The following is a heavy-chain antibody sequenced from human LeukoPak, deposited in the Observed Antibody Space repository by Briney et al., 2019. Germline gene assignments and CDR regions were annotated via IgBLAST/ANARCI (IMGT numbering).Heavy chain of an antibody. D-gene: IGHD1-7*01. Sequence: SETLSLACTVSGGSISFYHWSWIRQSPGKGLEWIGYIYYNGRTNYNPSLKSRITISLDTSKNQFSLRLNSVTAADTALYYCAREGTSYSYYGMDVWGLGTTVTVSS. CDR3: AREGTSYSYYGMDV. J-gene: IGHJ6*02. CDR2: IYYNGRT. CDR1: GGSISFYH. V-gene: IGHV4-59*01.